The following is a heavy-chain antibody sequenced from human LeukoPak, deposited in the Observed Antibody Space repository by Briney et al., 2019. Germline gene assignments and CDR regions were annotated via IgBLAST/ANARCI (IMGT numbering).Heavy chain of an antibody. CDR1: GYTFTSYG. J-gene: IGHJ4*02. CDR2: ISSYNGNT. Sequence: ASVKVSCKASGYTFTSYGISWVRQAPGQGLEWMGWISSYNGNTNYAQKLQGRVTMTTDTSTSTAYMGLRSLRSDDTAVYYCARDWGYYDTSGYTVWGQGTLVTVSS. V-gene: IGHV1-18*01. CDR3: ARDWGYYDTSGYTV. D-gene: IGHD3-22*01.